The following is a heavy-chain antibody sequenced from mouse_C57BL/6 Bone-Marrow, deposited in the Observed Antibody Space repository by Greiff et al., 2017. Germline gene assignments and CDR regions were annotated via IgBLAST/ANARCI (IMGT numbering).Heavy chain of an antibody. CDR3: VRETRYFDV. V-gene: IGHV10-3*01. CDR2: IRSQSSNYAT. CDR1: GFTFNTYA. J-gene: IGHJ1*03. Sequence: EVMLVESGGGLVQPKGSLKLSCAASGFTFNTYAMHWVRQAPGKGLEWVARIRSQSSNYATYYADSVKDRFTISSDDSQSMLYLQMNNLKTADTAVYDCVRETRYFDVWGTGTTVTVSS.